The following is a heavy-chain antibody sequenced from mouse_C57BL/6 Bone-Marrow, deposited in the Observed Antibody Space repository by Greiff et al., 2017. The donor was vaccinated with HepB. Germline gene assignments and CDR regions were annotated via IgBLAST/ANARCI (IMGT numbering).Heavy chain of an antibody. D-gene: IGHD2-4*01. CDR1: GYTFTDYY. Sequence: EVQLQQSGPELVKPGASVKISCKASGYTFTDYYMNWVKQSHGKSLEWIGDINPNNGGTSYNQKFKGKATLTVDKSSSTAYMELRSLTSEDSAVYYCASKGYDYDAWFAYWGQGTLVTVSA. CDR3: ASKGYDYDAWFAY. J-gene: IGHJ3*01. CDR2: INPNNGGT. V-gene: IGHV1-26*01.